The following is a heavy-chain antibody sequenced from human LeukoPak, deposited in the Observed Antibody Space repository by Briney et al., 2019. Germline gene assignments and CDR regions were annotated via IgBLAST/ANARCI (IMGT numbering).Heavy chain of an antibody. D-gene: IGHD3-3*01. CDR3: ARSPTLITIFGVSNYYYMDV. V-gene: IGHV1/OR15-1*01. CDR2: INPNSGGT. CDR1: GYIFTDYY. J-gene: IGHJ6*03. Sequence: GASVKVSCKASGYIFTDYYMHWVRQAPGQELGWMGRINPNSGGTNYAQKFQGRVTMTRDTSISTAYTELSSLRSEDTAVYYCARSPTLITIFGVSNYYYMDVWGKGTTVTVSS.